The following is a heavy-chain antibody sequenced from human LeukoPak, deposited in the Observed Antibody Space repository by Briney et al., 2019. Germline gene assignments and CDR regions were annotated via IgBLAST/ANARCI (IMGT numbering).Heavy chain of an antibody. J-gene: IGHJ4*02. CDR2: IYYSGST. CDR3: ARHEFDSGSLPYFDY. D-gene: IGHD3-10*01. Sequence: SETLSLTCTVSGGSIRGYYWSWLRQPPGKGLEWIGYIYYSGSTNYNPSLKSLVTISVDTSKNQFSLKLSAVTAADTAVYYWARHEFDSGSLPYFDYWGQGILVTVSS. V-gene: IGHV4-59*08. CDR1: GGSIRGYY.